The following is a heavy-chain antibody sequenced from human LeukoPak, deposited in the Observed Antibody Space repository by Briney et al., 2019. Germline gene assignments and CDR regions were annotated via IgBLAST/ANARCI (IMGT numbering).Heavy chain of an antibody. CDR2: INPNTGGI. J-gene: IGHJ4*02. V-gene: IGHV1-2*02. Sequence: GASVKVSCKASGYSFTGYYIHWVRQAPGQGLEWMAWINPNTGGINYAQKFQGRVTMTRDTSISTAYMELSTLRSADTAVYYCARAVDYADYASDYWGQGTLVTVSS. CDR3: ARAVDYADYASDY. CDR1: GYSFTGYY. D-gene: IGHD4-17*01.